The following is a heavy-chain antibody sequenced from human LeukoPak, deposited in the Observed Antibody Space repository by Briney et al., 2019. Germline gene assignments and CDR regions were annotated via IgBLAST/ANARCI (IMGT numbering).Heavy chain of an antibody. J-gene: IGHJ3*02. CDR2: ISGSGGST. CDR3: AKVLNYYDSSGYPDGDYAFDI. D-gene: IGHD3-22*01. CDR1: GFTFSNYA. Sequence: PGGSLTLSCAASGFTFSNYAMSWVRQAPGKGLEWVSAISGSGGSTYYADSVKGRFTISRDNSKNTLYLQMNSLRAEDTAVYYCAKVLNYYDSSGYPDGDYAFDIWGQGTMVTVSS. V-gene: IGHV3-23*01.